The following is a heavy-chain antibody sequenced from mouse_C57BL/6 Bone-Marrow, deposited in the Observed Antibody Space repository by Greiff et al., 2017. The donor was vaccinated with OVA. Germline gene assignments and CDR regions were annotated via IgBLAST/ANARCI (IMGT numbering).Heavy chain of an antibody. Sequence: QVQLQQSGAELVKPGASVKLSCKASGYTFTSYWMQWVKQRPGQGLEWIGEIDPSDSYTNYNQKFKGKATLTVDTSSSTAYMQLSSLTSEDSAVYFCARRGPGNYDWGQGTTLTVSS. V-gene: IGHV1-50*01. J-gene: IGHJ2*01. CDR1: GYTFTSYW. CDR2: IDPSDSYT. D-gene: IGHD1-1*01. CDR3: ARRGPGNYD.